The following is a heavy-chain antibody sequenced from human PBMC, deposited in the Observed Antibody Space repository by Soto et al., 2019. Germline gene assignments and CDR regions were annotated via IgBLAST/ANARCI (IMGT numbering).Heavy chain of an antibody. CDR2: ISGHNGAT. CDR1: GYNFVNHG. J-gene: IGHJ4*02. Sequence: QVQLVQSGPEVMKPGASVKVSCKTSGYNFVNHGISWVRQAPGRGLERLGWISGHNGATKYGKRLQGRVTMTRDTSTTTAYMELRSLRSDDTAVYYCARDLYPLAYYFDYWGQGTLVTVSS. V-gene: IGHV1-18*04. CDR3: ARDLYPLAYYFDY.